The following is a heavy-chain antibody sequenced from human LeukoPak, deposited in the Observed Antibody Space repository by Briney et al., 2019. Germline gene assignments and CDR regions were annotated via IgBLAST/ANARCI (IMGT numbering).Heavy chain of an antibody. Sequence: SETLSLTCAVYGGSFSGYYWSWIRQPPGKGLEWIGEINHSGSTNYNPSLKSRVTISVDTSKNQFSLQLSSVTAADTAVYYCARSGYYDSSELGDYWGQGTLVTVSS. CDR2: INHSGST. D-gene: IGHD3-22*01. V-gene: IGHV4-34*01. CDR3: ARSGYYDSSELGDY. J-gene: IGHJ4*02. CDR1: GGSFSGYY.